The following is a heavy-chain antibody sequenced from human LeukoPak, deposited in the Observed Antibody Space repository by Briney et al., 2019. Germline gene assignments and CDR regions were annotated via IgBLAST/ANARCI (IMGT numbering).Heavy chain of an antibody. Sequence: SVKVSCKASGATFSSYAISWVRQAPGQGLEWMGPIIPTFGTADYAEKFQDRVKMTADESTTTVYMELSSLRYEDTAVYFCSRSGGWSADFYSYYYMDVWGKGSTVAVSS. V-gene: IGHV1-69*13. CDR1: GATFSSYA. CDR3: SRSGGWSADFYSYYYMDV. D-gene: IGHD6-19*01. J-gene: IGHJ6*03. CDR2: IIPTFGTA.